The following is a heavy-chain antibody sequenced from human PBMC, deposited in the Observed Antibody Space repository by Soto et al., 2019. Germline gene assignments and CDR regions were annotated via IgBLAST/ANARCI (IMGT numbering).Heavy chain of an antibody. CDR3: ARDRSNSDY. Sequence: QVQLVQSGAEVKKPGASVRVSCKASGYTFTTYGISWVRQAPGQGLEWMGWTSDKLLRTDYAQKFQGRVTMTTDTSTGTAYLELRSLTSDDTALYFCARDRSNSDYWGQGTLVTVSS. D-gene: IGHD1-1*01. CDR1: GYTFTTYG. V-gene: IGHV1-18*01. J-gene: IGHJ4*02. CDR2: TSDKLLRT.